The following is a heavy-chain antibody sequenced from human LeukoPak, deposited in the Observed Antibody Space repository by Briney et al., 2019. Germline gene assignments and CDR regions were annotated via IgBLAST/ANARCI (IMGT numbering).Heavy chain of an antibody. V-gene: IGHV3-64*01. CDR3: ARGDVMVVAATLNY. Sequence: GGSLRLSCAASGFTFSSYAMHWVRQAPGKGREYVSAITGNGGSTFYANSVKGRFTISRDNSKNTLYLQMGSLRAEDMAVYYCARGDVMVVAATLNYWGQGTLVTVSS. D-gene: IGHD2-15*01. CDR1: GFTFSSYA. CDR2: ITGNGGST. J-gene: IGHJ4*02.